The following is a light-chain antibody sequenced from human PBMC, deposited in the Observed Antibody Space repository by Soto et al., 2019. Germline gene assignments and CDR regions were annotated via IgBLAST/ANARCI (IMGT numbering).Light chain of an antibody. CDR1: HSVSSS. J-gene: IGKJ5*01. Sequence: EVVMTQSPATLSVSPGERATLSCRASHSVSSSLAWYQQKPGQAPRLLISGASTRAAGIPARFSGSGSGTEFTLTISSLQSEDFAVYYCQQYNSGPYTFGQGTRLEIK. CDR3: QQYNSGPYT. V-gene: IGKV3-15*01. CDR2: GAS.